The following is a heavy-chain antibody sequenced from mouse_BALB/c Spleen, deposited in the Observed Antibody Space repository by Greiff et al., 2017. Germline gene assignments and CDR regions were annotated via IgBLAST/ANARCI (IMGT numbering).Heavy chain of an antibody. CDR1: GFTFSSFG. D-gene: IGHD1-1*01. V-gene: IGHV5-17*02. CDR3: ARSSIITTVRYYAMDY. Sequence: EVMLVESGGGLVQPGGSRKLSCAASGFTFSSFGMHWVRQAPEKGLEWVAYISSGSSTIYYADTVKGRFTISRDNPKNTLFLQMTSLRSEDTAMYYCARSSIITTVRYYAMDYWGQGTSVTVSS. J-gene: IGHJ4*01. CDR2: ISSGSSTI.